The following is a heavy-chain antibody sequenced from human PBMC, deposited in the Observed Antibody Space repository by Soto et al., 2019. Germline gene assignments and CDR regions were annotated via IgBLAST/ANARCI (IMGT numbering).Heavy chain of an antibody. Sequence: EIKKKLASVKVSCKASGGTFSSYAISWVRQAPGQGLEWMGGIIPIFGTANYAQKFQGRVTITADESTSTAYMELSSLRSEDTAVYYCASPIRSGYPTYGMDVWGQGTTVTVSS. CDR3: ASPIRSGYPTYGMDV. CDR1: GGTFSSYA. J-gene: IGHJ6*02. D-gene: IGHD3-3*01. V-gene: IGHV1-69*13. CDR2: IIPIFGTA.